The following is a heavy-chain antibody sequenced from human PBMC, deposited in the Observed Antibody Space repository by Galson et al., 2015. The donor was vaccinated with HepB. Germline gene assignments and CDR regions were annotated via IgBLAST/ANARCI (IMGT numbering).Heavy chain of an antibody. V-gene: IGHV3-30*18. CDR1: GFTFSSYG. D-gene: IGHD2-21*01. CDR2: ISYDGSNK. CDR3: AKAVHIVVDPELLDY. Sequence: SLRLSCAASGFTFSSYGMHWVRQAPGKGLEWVAVISYDGSNKYYADSVKGRFTISRDNSKNTLYLQMNSLRAEDTAVYYCAKAVHIVVDPELLDYWGQGTLVTVSS. J-gene: IGHJ4*02.